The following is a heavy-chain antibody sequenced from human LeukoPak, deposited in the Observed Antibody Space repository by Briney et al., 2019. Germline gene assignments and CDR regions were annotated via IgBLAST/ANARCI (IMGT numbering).Heavy chain of an antibody. V-gene: IGHV4-4*07. CDR3: ARDLGGNAFDV. CDR2: MYTSGST. CDR1: GVSISSYY. J-gene: IGHJ3*01. Sequence: SETLSLNCTASGVSISSYYWSWIRQPAGKGLELIGRMYTSGSTNYNPSLKSRVTMSVDTSKKQFSLKLSSVTAADTAVYYCARDLGGNAFDVWGQGTMVTVSS.